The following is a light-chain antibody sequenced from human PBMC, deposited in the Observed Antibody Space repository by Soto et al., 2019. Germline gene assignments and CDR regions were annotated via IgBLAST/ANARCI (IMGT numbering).Light chain of an antibody. Sequence: QSVLTQPVSVSGSPGQSITISCTGTNSDVGTYELVSWYQQHPGRAPKLMIYEGSKRPSGVSNRFSGSKSGDTASLTISGLQAEDEANYYCCSYAASSALWVFGGGTKVTVL. CDR2: EGS. J-gene: IGLJ3*02. CDR1: NSDVGTYEL. CDR3: CSYAASSALWV. V-gene: IGLV2-23*01.